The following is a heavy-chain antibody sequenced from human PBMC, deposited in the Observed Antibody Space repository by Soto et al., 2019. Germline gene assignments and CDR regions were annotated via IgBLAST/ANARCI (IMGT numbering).Heavy chain of an antibody. CDR1: GGSISSSSYY. J-gene: IGHJ6*03. CDR2: FYYSGST. V-gene: IGHV4-39*01. D-gene: IGHD3-3*01. CDR3: ARHHPYYDFWSGYYSSDYYYYMDV. Sequence: PSETLSLTCTVSGGSISSSSYYWGWIRQPPGKGLEWIGSFYYSGSTYYNPSLKIRVTISVDTSKNQFSLKLSFVTAADTAVYYCARHHPYYDFWSGYYSSDYYYYMDVWGKGTTVTVSS.